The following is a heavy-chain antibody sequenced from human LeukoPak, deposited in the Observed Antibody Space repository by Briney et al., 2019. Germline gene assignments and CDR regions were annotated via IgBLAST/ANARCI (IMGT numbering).Heavy chain of an antibody. CDR2: IYYSGST. Sequence: SETLSLTCTVSGGSISSGGYYWSWIRQPPGKGLEWIGYIYYSGSTNYNPSLRSRVTISVDTSKNQFSLKLSSVTAADTAVYYCARSTPYYDFWSGYYTPFDYWGQGTLVTVSS. V-gene: IGHV4-61*08. J-gene: IGHJ4*02. D-gene: IGHD3-3*01. CDR3: ARSTPYYDFWSGYYTPFDY. CDR1: GGSISSGGYY.